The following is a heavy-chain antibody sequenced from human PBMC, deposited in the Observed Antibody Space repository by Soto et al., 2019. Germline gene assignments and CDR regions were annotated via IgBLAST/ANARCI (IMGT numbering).Heavy chain of an antibody. Sequence: ASETLSVTCTVSGASISYGVFSWSWIRHSPGKGLEWIGYISHLENTYFHPSFKSRLTMSIDRSRNQFSLNLSSVTAADRAVYYCVRGGGYDPFDYWGQGVLVTVSS. CDR3: VRGGGYDPFDY. CDR2: ISHLENT. CDR1: GASISYGVFS. D-gene: IGHD5-12*01. J-gene: IGHJ4*02. V-gene: IGHV4-30-2*06.